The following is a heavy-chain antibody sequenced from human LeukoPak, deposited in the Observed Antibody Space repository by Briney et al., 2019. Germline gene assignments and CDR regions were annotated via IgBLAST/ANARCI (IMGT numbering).Heavy chain of an antibody. CDR2: INHSGGT. V-gene: IGHV4-34*01. J-gene: IGHJ4*02. CDR3: ARGRGYNSFDY. D-gene: IGHD3-16*02. Sequence: PSETLSLXCAVYGGSFSGYYWSWIRQPPGKGLEWIGEINHSGGTNYNPSLKSRVTISVDTSKNQFSLKLTSVTAADTAVYYCARGRGYNSFDYWGQGTLVTVSS. CDR1: GGSFSGYY.